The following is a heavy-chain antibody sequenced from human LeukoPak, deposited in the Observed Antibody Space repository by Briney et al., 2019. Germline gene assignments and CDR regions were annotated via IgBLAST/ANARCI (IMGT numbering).Heavy chain of an antibody. CDR2: IRSSSSYI. J-gene: IGHJ4*02. V-gene: IGHV3-21*01. CDR3: ARPGIAVAGEFFDY. Sequence: GGSLRLSCAASGFTFSSYDMSWVRQAPGKGLEWVSFIRSSSSYIYYADSVKGRFTISRDNAKNSLYLQMNSLRAEDTAVYYCARPGIAVAGEFFDYWGQGTLVTVSS. D-gene: IGHD6-19*01. CDR1: GFTFSSYD.